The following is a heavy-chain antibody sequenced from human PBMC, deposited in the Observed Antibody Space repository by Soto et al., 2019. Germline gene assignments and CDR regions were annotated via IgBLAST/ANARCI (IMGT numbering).Heavy chain of an antibody. CDR2: MNPNSGNT. CDR3: ARFLTYYYDSSGYVYAFDI. J-gene: IGHJ3*02. D-gene: IGHD3-22*01. CDR1: GYTFTSYD. V-gene: IGHV1-8*01. Sequence: VASVKVSCKASGYTFTSYDINWVLQATGQGLEWMGWMNPNSGNTGYAQKFQGRVTMTRNTSISTAYMELSSLRSEDTAVYYCARFLTYYYDSSGYVYAFDIWGQGTMVTVSS.